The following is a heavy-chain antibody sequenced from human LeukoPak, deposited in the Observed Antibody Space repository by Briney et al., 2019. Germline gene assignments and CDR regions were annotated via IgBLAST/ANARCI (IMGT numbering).Heavy chain of an antibody. D-gene: IGHD6-13*01. Sequence: GESLKISCKGSGYSFTSYWIGWVRQMPGKGLEWMGIIYPGDSDTRYSPSFQGQVTISADKSISTAYLQWSSLKASDTAMYYCARRRGGTAAGFWFDSWGQGILVTVSS. CDR1: GYSFTSYW. CDR3: ARRRGGTAAGFWFDS. V-gene: IGHV5-51*01. CDR2: IYPGDSDT. J-gene: IGHJ5*01.